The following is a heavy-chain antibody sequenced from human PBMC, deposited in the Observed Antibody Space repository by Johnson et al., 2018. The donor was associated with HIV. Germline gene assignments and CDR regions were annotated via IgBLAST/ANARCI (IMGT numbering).Heavy chain of an antibody. J-gene: IGHJ3*01. V-gene: IGHV3-30*02. CDR1: VFNFNTYG. D-gene: IGHD1-26*01. CDR3: AKESKWESRTPHAFDL. Sequence: QVQLVESGGGVVQPGGSLRLSCAASVFNFNTYGMDWVRQAPGTGLEWVAFIRYDGSSKYYADSVKGRFTVSRDNSKNTLYLQMKSLRPEDTAVYYCAKESKWESRTPHAFDLWGQGTMVTVSS. CDR2: IRYDGSSK.